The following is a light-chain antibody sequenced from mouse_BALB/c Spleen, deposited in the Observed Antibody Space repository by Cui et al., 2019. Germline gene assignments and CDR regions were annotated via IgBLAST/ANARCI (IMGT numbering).Light chain of an antibody. Sequence: IVVTQSPTNMTTPPGEKITITRSASSSISSIYLHWSQQKPGFSPKLLIYGTSNRASGVPARFSGSGSGTSYSLPICTMEAGDVATYHCQQGNSIPRMYTFGRRTKLEIK. CDR2: GTS. V-gene: IGKV4-91*01. CDR1: SSISSIY. CDR3: QQGNSIPRMYT. J-gene: IGKJ2*01.